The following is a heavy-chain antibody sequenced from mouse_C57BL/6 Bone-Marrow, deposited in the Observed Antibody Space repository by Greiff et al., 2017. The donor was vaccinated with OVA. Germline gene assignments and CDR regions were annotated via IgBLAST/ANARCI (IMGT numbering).Heavy chain of an antibody. CDR2: IHPSDSET. Sequence: QVQLQQPGAELVRPGASVRLSCKASGYSFTHFWVNWVKQRPGQGLEWLAMIHPSDSETRLNQKFKDKATLTVDKSSNTAYMQLASPTSEDSAVYYCARTLYGTRNYSDYWGQGTTLTVSS. J-gene: IGHJ2*01. V-gene: IGHV1-61*01. CDR3: ARTLYGTRNYSDY. D-gene: IGHD1-1*01. CDR1: GYSFTHFW.